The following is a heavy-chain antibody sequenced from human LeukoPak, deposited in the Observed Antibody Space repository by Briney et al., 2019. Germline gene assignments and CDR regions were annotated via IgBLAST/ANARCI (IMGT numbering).Heavy chain of an antibody. D-gene: IGHD2-21*01. CDR2: ISYDGSNK. CDR3: ARSPGRIPYFDY. J-gene: IGHJ4*02. V-gene: IGHV3-30-3*01. CDR1: GFTFSSYA. Sequence: GGSLRLSCAASGFTFSSYAMHWVRQAPGKGLEWVAVISYDGSNKYYADSVKGRFTISRDNSKNTLYLQMNSLRAEDTAVYYCARSPGRIPYFDYWGQGTLVTVYS.